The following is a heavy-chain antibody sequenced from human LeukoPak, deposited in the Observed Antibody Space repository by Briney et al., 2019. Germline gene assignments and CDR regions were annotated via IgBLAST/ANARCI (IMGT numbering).Heavy chain of an antibody. D-gene: IGHD5-18*01. CDR1: GGSFSGYY. CDR3: ARDSYLDAFDI. V-gene: IGHV4-34*01. Sequence: PSETLSLTCAVYGGSFSGYYWSWIRQPPGKGLEWIGEINHSGSTNYNPSLKSRVTISVDTSKNQFSLKLSSVTAADTAVYYCARDSYLDAFDIWGQGTMVTVPS. CDR2: INHSGST. J-gene: IGHJ3*02.